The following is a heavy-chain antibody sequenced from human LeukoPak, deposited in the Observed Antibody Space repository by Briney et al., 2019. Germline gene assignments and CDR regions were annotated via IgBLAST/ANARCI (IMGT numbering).Heavy chain of an antibody. CDR1: GFTLSTHG. D-gene: IGHD5-18*01. CDR3: ARGVCGYSDGRIDY. V-gene: IGHV3-30*03. J-gene: IGHJ4*02. CDR2: ISYDGSNK. Sequence: PARSLRLSCLPSGFTLSTHGMHWVRPAPGKGREWVAVISYDGSNKYYPGSVKGRFTICRGNSKNTLYLQMNGLRAEDTVVYYCARGVCGYSDGRIDYWGQGTVVTVSS.